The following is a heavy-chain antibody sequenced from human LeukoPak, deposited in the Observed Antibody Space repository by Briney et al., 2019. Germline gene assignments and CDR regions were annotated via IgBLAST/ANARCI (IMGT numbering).Heavy chain of an antibody. CDR3: ARGAGYCSSTSCYWWFDP. J-gene: IGHJ5*02. CDR2: INSDGSST. Sequence: GGSLRLSCAASGFTFSSYWMHWVRQAPGKGLVWVSRINSDGSSTSYADSVKGRFTISRDNAKNTLYLQMNSLRAEDTAVYYCARGAGYCSSTSCYWWFDPWGQGTLVTVSS. V-gene: IGHV3-74*01. D-gene: IGHD2-2*01. CDR1: GFTFSSYW.